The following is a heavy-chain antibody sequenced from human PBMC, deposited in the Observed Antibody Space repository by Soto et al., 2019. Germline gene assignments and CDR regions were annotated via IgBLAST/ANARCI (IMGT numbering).Heavy chain of an antibody. CDR1: GYTFTDYF. D-gene: IGHD3-16*01. V-gene: IGHV1-69-2*01. Sequence: EVQLVQSGAEVKKPGTTVKISCKVSGYTFTDYFIHWVHQAPEEGLAWVGLVHPDNGAAVYAEKFQGRVPITADTSTDTAYMLRSDLSSEDTAFYYCATGDRRSRLGRCAYWGQGTLVTVSS. J-gene: IGHJ4*02. CDR2: VHPDNGAA. CDR3: ATGDRRSRLGRCAY.